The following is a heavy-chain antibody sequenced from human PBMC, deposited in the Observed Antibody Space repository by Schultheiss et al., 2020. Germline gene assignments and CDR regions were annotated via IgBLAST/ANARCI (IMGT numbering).Heavy chain of an antibody. CDR1: GFTFDDYA. V-gene: IGHV3-33*08. J-gene: IGHJ6*02. CDR2: IKCDGSEK. Sequence: WGSLRLSCAASGFTFDDYAMHWVRQAPGKGLEWVADIKCDGSEKYYVDSVKGRLTISRDNSKNTLYLQMNSLRAEDTAVYYCARGSEALSASPYYYYGMDVWGQGTTVTGSS. CDR3: ARGSEALSASPYYYYGMDV.